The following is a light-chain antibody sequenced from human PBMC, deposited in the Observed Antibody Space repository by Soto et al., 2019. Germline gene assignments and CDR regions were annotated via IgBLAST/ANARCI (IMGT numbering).Light chain of an antibody. J-gene: IGLJ3*02. Sequence: QSVLPQPPSVSAAPGQRVTISCSGSTSNILNNFVSWYQHVPGRAPKLLIYANINRPSGIPDRFSGSKPGTSATLDITGLQTEDEADYYCATWDTSLSAVVFGGGTKLTVL. CDR2: ANI. CDR3: ATWDTSLSAVV. CDR1: TSNILNNF. V-gene: IGLV1-51*01.